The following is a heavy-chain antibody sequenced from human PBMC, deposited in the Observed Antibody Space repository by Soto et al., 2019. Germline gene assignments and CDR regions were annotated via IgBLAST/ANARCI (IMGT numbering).Heavy chain of an antibody. J-gene: IGHJ6*02. CDR2: IYYGGST. V-gene: IGHV4-59*01. CDR1: GDSISTYY. Sequence: QVQLQESGPGLVKPSETLSLTCTVSGDSISTYYWSWIRQPPGKGLEWIGYIYYGGSTNYNPSLMSRVNISVDTSKNHVTLKLSPETAADTAVYYCARVRWGSPYGMDVWGQGTTVTVFS. CDR3: ARVRWGSPYGMDV. D-gene: IGHD2-21*01.